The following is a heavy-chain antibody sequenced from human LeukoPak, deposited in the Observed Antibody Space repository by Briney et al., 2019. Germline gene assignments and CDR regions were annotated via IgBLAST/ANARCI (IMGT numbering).Heavy chain of an antibody. Sequence: GRSLRLSCAASGFTFSSYGMHWVRHAPGKGLEWGAVIPYDGSNKYYADSVKGRFTISRDNSKNTLYLQMNSLRAEDTAVYYCAKLYGSGSYYNGDLWGQGTLVTVSS. CDR2: IPYDGSNK. D-gene: IGHD3-10*01. CDR3: AKLYGSGSYYNGDL. CDR1: GFTFSSYG. J-gene: IGHJ5*02. V-gene: IGHV3-30*18.